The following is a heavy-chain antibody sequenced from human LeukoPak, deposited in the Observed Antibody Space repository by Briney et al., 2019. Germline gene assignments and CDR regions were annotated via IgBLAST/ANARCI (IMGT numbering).Heavy chain of an antibody. CDR3: ARGGYCSGGSCYSAYARNYYYGMDV. Sequence: SETLSLTCAVYGGSFSGYYWSWIRQPPGKGLEWIGEINHSGSTNYNPSLKSRVTISVDTSKNQFSLKLSSVTAADTAVYYCARGGYCSGGSCYSAYARNYYYGMDVWGQGTTVTVSS. D-gene: IGHD2-15*01. J-gene: IGHJ6*02. CDR2: INHSGST. CDR1: GGSFSGYY. V-gene: IGHV4-34*01.